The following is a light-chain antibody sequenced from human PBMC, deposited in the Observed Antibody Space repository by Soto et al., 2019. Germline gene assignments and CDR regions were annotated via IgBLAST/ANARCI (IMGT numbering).Light chain of an antibody. CDR1: NIGSKN. CDR2: RDS. CDR3: QVWDSSTVV. J-gene: IGLJ2*01. Sequence: SYELAQPLSVSVALGQTARITCGENNIGSKNVHWYQQKPGQAPVLVIYRDSYRPSGIPERFSGSNSGNTATLTISRAQAGDEADYYCQVWDSSTVVFGGGTKVTVL. V-gene: IGLV3-9*01.